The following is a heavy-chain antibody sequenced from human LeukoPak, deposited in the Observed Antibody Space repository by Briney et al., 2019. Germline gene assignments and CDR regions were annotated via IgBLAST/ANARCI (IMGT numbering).Heavy chain of an antibody. D-gene: IGHD5-12*01. J-gene: IGHJ5*02. CDR1: GGSISSSSYY. Sequence: SETLSLTCTVSGGSISSSSYYWGWLRQPPGTGLEWIGSIYYSGSTYYNPSLKSRVTISVDTSKNQFSLKFSSVTAADTAVYYCVPDGLGNWFDPWGQGTLVTVSS. CDR3: VPDGLGNWFDP. V-gene: IGHV4-39*01. CDR2: IYYSGST.